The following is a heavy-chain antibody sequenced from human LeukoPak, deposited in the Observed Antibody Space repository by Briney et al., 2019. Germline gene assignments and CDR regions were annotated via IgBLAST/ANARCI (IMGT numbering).Heavy chain of an antibody. J-gene: IGHJ4*02. Sequence: GGSLRLSCAASGFTFRSYSMNWVRQAPGKGLEWVANMNQDGSERYYVDSVKGRFTISRDNAKNSLYLQMNSLRAEDTAVYYCAKNGEEFDYWGQGTLVTVSS. CDR3: AKNGEEFDY. CDR2: MNQDGSER. CDR1: GFTFRSYS. V-gene: IGHV3-7*02. D-gene: IGHD4-17*01.